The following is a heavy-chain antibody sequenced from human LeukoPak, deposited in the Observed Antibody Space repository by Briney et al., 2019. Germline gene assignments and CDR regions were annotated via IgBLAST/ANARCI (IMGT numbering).Heavy chain of an antibody. V-gene: IGHV3-30*04. J-gene: IGHJ6*02. CDR2: ISYDGGDR. Sequence: PGRSLRLSCAASGFSFSSYAMHWVRQAPGKGLEWVAVISYDGGDRSYADAVKGRFTISRDNSKNTLYLQMNSLRAEDTAVYYCARESYIAVAGPNYYGMDVWGQGTTVTVSS. CDR3: ARESYIAVAGPNYYGMDV. CDR1: GFSFSSYA. D-gene: IGHD6-19*01.